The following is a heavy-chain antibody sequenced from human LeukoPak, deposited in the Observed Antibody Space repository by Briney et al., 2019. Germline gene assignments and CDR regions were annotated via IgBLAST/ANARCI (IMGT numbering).Heavy chain of an antibody. CDR2: ISGSGGST. CDR1: GFTFSSYA. V-gene: IGHV3-23*01. D-gene: IGHD3-10*01. Sequence: GGSLRLSCAASGFTFSSYAMSWVRQAPGKGLEWVSAISGSGGSTYYADSVKGRFTISRDNSKNTLYLQMNSLRAEDTAVYYCANGVLLWFGELIPPHYFDYWGQGTLVTVSS. CDR3: ANGVLLWFGELIPPHYFDY. J-gene: IGHJ4*02.